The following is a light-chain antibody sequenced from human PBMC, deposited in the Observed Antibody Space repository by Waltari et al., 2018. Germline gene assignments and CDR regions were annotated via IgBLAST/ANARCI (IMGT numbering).Light chain of an antibody. CDR1: QDITTS. CDR3: QHCHILPCT. Sequence: DIQMTQSPSSLSAAVGDRVTITSQATQDITTSLSWFQQKPGAPPQLLISDASTLQPGVPSRFSGTGSGTAFSFTITGLQPEDSATYYCQHCHILPCTFGRGTKLQIK. J-gene: IGKJ2*02. V-gene: IGKV1-33*01. CDR2: DAS.